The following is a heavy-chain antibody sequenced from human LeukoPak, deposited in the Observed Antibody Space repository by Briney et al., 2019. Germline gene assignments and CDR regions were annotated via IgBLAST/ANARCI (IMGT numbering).Heavy chain of an antibody. CDR2: MNPNSGNT. Sequence: GASVKVSCKASGYTFTSYDINRVRQATGQGLEWMGWMNPNSGNTGYAQKFQGRVTMTRNTSISTAYMELSSLRSEDTAVYYCARFPRRYSGYDPWGQGTMVTVSS. D-gene: IGHD5-12*01. J-gene: IGHJ3*01. CDR1: GYTFTSYD. V-gene: IGHV1-8*01. CDR3: ARFPRRYSGYDP.